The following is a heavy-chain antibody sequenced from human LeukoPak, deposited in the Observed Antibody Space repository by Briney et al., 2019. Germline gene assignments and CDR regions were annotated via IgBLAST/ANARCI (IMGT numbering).Heavy chain of an antibody. CDR3: ARDTSRYCSGGSCFLVGY. D-gene: IGHD2-15*01. V-gene: IGHV3-23*01. Sequence: GGSLRLSCAASGFTFSSYAMSWVRQAPGKGLEWVSAISGSGGSTYYADSVKGRFTISRDNSKNTLYLQMNSLRAEDTAVYYCARDTSRYCSGGSCFLVGYWGQGTLVTVSS. CDR1: GFTFSSYA. J-gene: IGHJ4*02. CDR2: ISGSGGST.